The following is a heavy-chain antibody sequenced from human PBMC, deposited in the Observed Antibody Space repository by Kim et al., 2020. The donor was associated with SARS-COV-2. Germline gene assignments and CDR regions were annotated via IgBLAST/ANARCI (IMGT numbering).Heavy chain of an antibody. Sequence: GGSLRLSCAASGFTFSSYGMHWVRQAPGKGLEWVAVIWYDGSNKYYADSVKGRFTISRDNSKNTLYLQMNSLRAEDTAVYYCARDHGVLRFLVWAPDGMDVWGQGTTVTVSS. CDR3: ARDHGVLRFLVWAPDGMDV. J-gene: IGHJ6*02. CDR1: GFTFSSYG. D-gene: IGHD3-3*01. CDR2: IWYDGSNK. V-gene: IGHV3-33*01.